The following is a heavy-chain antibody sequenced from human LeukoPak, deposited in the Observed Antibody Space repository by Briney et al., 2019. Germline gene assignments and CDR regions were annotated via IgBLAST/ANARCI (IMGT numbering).Heavy chain of an antibody. J-gene: IGHJ6*03. CDR2: IYYSGST. V-gene: IGHV4-59*01. CDR3: AREGYSSSSLSGYYYMDV. D-gene: IGHD6-13*01. CDR1: GGSISSYY. Sequence: PSETLSLTCTVSGGSISSYYWSWIRQPPGKGLEWIGYIYYSGSTNYNPSLKSRVTISVDTSKNQFSLKLSSVTAADTAVYYCAREGYSSSSLSGYYYMDVWGKGTTVTVSS.